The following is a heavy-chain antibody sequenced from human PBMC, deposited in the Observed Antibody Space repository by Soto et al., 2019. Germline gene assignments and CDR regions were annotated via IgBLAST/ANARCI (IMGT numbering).Heavy chain of an antibody. V-gene: IGHV4-39*07. J-gene: IGHJ6*02. Sequence: TLSLTCTVSDASMKSSGQYWGWIRQPPGKGLQWIGSLSQNGGTYRNPSLRSRVTLSVDTSKNQFSLKLTSVTAADAAVYYCAAATLPGARFYGMDVWGQGSTVT. CDR1: DASMKSSGQY. CDR2: LSQNGGT. CDR3: AAATLPGARFYGMDV. D-gene: IGHD2-2*01.